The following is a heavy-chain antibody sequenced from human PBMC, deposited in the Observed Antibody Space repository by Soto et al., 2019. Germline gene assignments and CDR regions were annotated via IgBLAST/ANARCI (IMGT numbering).Heavy chain of an antibody. J-gene: IGHJ4*02. CDR2: IYWDDSK. CDR3: AHKGPEDWPLDY. Sequence: QITLEESGPTLVRPTQTLTLTCAFSGFSLSTSGVGVGWIRQPPGKALEWLAVIYWDDSKHYSPSLRSRLTITQDTSKNQVVLTMTNMDPMDTGTYYCAHKGPEDWPLDYWGQGTLVTVSS. V-gene: IGHV2-5*02. D-gene: IGHD3-9*01. CDR1: GFSLSTSGVG.